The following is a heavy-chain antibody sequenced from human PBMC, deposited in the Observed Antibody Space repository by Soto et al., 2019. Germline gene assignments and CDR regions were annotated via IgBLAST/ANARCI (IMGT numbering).Heavy chain of an antibody. CDR1: GFTFSSYG. CDR2: ISYDGSNK. V-gene: IGHV3-30*18. D-gene: IGHD5-18*01. CDR3: AKDLGYSYGPSFDY. J-gene: IGHJ4*02. Sequence: PGGSLRLSCAASGFTFSSYGMHWVRQAPGKGLEWVAVISYDGSNKYYADSVKGRFTISRDNSKNTLYLQMNSLRAEDTAVYYCAKDLGYSYGPSFDYWGQGA.